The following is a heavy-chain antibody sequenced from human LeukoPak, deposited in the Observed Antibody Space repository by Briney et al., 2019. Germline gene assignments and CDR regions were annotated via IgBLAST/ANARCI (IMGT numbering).Heavy chain of an antibody. Sequence: PGGSLRLSCAASGFTFSDYYMSWIRQAPGKGVEWVSYISISGSTIYYADSVKGRFTISRDNAKTSLYLQMNSLRAEDTAVYYCARVWYSYGHNPLYFENWGQGTLVTVSS. CDR2: ISISGSTI. CDR1: GFTFSDYY. CDR3: ARVWYSYGHNPLYFEN. J-gene: IGHJ4*02. V-gene: IGHV3-11*01. D-gene: IGHD5-18*01.